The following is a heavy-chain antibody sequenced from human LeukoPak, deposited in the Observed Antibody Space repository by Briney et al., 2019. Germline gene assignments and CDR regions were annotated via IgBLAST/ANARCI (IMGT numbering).Heavy chain of an antibody. CDR1: GYTFTGYY. V-gene: IGHV1-2*02. CDR2: INPNSGGT. CDR3: AFHTGGPSYYYYMDV. J-gene: IGHJ6*03. Sequence: ASVKVSCKASGYTFTGYYMHWVRQAPGQGLEWMGWINPNSGGTNYAQKFQGRVTMTRDTSISTAYMELSRLRSDDTAVYYCAFHTGGPSYYYYMDVWGKGTTVTVSS. D-gene: IGHD2-8*02.